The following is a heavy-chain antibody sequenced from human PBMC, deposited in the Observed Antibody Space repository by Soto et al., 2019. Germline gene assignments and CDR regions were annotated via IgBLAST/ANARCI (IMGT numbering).Heavy chain of an antibody. Sequence: GGSLRLSCAASGFTFSDFYMSWVRQTPGQGLEWVSYISGGSDNTKYGDSVKGRLTISRDNARNSVYLQMNSLRVEDTAVYYCERGSPVRGMNVWGQGTTVTVSS. CDR1: GFTFSDFY. D-gene: IGHD3-10*01. CDR3: ERGSPVRGMNV. J-gene: IGHJ6*02. V-gene: IGHV3-11*06. CDR2: ISGGSDNT.